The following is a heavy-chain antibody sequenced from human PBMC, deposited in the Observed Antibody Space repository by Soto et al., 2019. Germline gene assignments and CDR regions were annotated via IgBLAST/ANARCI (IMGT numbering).Heavy chain of an antibody. Sequence: SVKVSCKASGGTFSSYTISWVRQAPGQGLEWMGRIIPILGIANYAQKFQGRVTITADKSTSTAYMELSSLRSEDTAVYYCARGGSYRDYYMDVGGKGTTVTVSS. CDR3: ARGGSYRDYYMDV. CDR2: IIPILGIA. J-gene: IGHJ6*03. CDR1: GGTFSSYT. D-gene: IGHD3-16*02. V-gene: IGHV1-69*02.